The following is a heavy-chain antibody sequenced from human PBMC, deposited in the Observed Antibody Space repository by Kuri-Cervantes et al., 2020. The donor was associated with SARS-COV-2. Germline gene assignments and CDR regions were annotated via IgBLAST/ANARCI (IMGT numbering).Heavy chain of an antibody. CDR2: IYTSGST. CDR3: AGGLHGEVIIFY. V-gene: IGHV4-4*07. Sequence: ESLKISCTVSGGSISSYYWSWIRQPAGKGLEWIGRIYTSGSTNYNPSLKSRVTMSVDTSKNQFSLKLSSVTAADTAVYYCAGGLHGEVIIFYWGQGTLVTVSS. CDR1: GGSISSYY. J-gene: IGHJ4*02. D-gene: IGHD3-3*01.